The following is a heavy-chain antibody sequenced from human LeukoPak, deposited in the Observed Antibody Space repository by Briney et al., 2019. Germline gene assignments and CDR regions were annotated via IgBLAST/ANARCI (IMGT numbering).Heavy chain of an antibody. V-gene: IGHV3-23*01. J-gene: IGHJ4*02. CDR3: ARGSDTAMVTGWYFDY. CDR1: GFTFSSHA. Sequence: GGSLRLSCAASGFTFSSHAMTWVRQAPGKGLEWVSAISISGDTTYYADSVKGRFTISRDNSKNTLYLQMNSLRAEDTAVYYCARGSDTAMVTGWYFDYWGQGTLVTVSS. D-gene: IGHD5-18*01. CDR2: ISISGDTT.